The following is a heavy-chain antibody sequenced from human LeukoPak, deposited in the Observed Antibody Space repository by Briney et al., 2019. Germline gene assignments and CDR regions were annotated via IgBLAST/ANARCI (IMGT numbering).Heavy chain of an antibody. Sequence: SETLSLTCTVSGDSISSGDYYWSWIRQPAGKGLEWIGSIYHSGSTYYNPSLKSRVTISVDTSKNQFSLKLSSVTAADTAVYYCARVIPAATEDYWGQGTLVTVSS. V-gene: IGHV4-38-2*02. CDR3: ARVIPAATEDY. CDR2: IYHSGST. CDR1: GDSISSGDYY. J-gene: IGHJ4*02. D-gene: IGHD2-2*01.